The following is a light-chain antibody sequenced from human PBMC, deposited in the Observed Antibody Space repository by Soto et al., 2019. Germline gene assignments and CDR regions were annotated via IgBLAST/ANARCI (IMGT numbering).Light chain of an antibody. CDR2: GAS. V-gene: IGKV3-15*01. CDR3: QHYNSWPPLT. Sequence: EIVMTQSPATLSVSPGERATLSCRAGQSVSSNLAWYQQKPGQAPRLLIYGASTRATGIPARFSGSGSGTEFTLTISSLQSEDLAVYYCQHYNSWPPLTFGGGTKVEI. J-gene: IGKJ4*01. CDR1: QSVSSN.